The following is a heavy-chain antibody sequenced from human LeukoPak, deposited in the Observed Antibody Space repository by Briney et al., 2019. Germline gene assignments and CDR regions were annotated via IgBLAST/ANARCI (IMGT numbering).Heavy chain of an antibody. Sequence: GGSLRLSCAASGFTFSSYWMHWVRQAPGKGLVWVSRINSDGSSTSYADSVKGRFTISRDNAKNTLYLQMNSPRAEDTAVYYCARGTYYDFWSGPWPFDPWGQGTLVTVSS. V-gene: IGHV3-74*01. D-gene: IGHD3-3*01. J-gene: IGHJ5*02. CDR1: GFTFSSYW. CDR3: ARGTYYDFWSGPWPFDP. CDR2: INSDGSST.